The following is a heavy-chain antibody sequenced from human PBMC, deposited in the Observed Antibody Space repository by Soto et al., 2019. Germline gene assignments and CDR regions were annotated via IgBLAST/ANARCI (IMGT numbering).Heavy chain of an antibody. Sequence: SETLSLTCAVSGGSISSSNWWSWVRQPPGKGLEWIGEIYHSGSTNYNPSLKSRVTISVDKSKNQFSLKLSSVTAADTAVYYCWAYCGGDCSNFDYWGQGTLVTVSS. V-gene: IGHV4-4*02. D-gene: IGHD2-21*02. CDR1: GGSISSSNW. CDR2: IYHSGST. J-gene: IGHJ4*02. CDR3: WAYCGGDCSNFDY.